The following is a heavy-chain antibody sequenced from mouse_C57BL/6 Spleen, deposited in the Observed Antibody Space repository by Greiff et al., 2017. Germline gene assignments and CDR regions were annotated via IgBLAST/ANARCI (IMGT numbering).Heavy chain of an antibody. J-gene: IGHJ1*03. CDR2: INPSNGTT. CDR1: GYSFTDYN. V-gene: IGHV1-39*01. D-gene: IGHD1-1*01. Sequence: EVQLQQSGPELVRPGASVKISCKASGYSFTDYNMHWVKQSPGQSLEWIGVINPSNGTTSYNQKFKGKATMTADKSSSTAYMQLSSLTSEDAAIYYGARREYYGVFDDWGTGTTVTVSS. CDR3: ARREYYGVFDD.